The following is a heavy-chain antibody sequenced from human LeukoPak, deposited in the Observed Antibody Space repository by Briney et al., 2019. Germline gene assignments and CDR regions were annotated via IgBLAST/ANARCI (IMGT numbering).Heavy chain of an antibody. V-gene: IGHV3-74*01. J-gene: IGHJ5*02. CDR2: INSDGSIT. Sequence: GGSLRLSCAASGFTFSTSWMHWVRQAPGKGLVWVSRINSDGSITNYADSVKGRFTISRDNAKNTLYLQMNSLRAEDTALYYCAKPYSGTILTGWFDPWGQGTLVTVSS. D-gene: IGHD3-9*01. CDR3: AKPYSGTILTGWFDP. CDR1: GFTFSTSW.